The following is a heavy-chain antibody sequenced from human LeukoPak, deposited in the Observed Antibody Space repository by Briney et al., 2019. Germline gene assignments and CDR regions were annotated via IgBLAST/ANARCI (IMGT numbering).Heavy chain of an antibody. CDR2: ISGSGGST. D-gene: IGHD6-6*01. CDR1: GFTFSSYA. CDR3: AKDSSSSNPYYGMDV. V-gene: IGHV3-23*01. Sequence: GGSLRLSCAASGFTFSSYAMSWVRQAPGKGLEWVSAISGSGGSTYYADSVKGRFTISRDNAKNSLYLQTNSLRAEDTAVYYCAKDSSSSNPYYGMDVWGQGTTVTVSS. J-gene: IGHJ6*02.